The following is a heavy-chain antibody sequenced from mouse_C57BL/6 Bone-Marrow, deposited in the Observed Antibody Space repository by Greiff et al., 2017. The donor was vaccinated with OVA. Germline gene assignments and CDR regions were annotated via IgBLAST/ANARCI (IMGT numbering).Heavy chain of an antibody. CDR2: INPSNGGT. V-gene: IGHV1-53*01. CDR1: GYTFTSYW. Sequence: VQLQQPGPELVKPGASVKLSCKASGYTFTSYWMHWVKQRPGQGLEWIGNINPSNGGTNSNEKLKSKATLTVDKSSSTAYMQLSSLTSEDSAVYYCARWDTTVVNFDYWGQGTTLTVSS. J-gene: IGHJ2*01. D-gene: IGHD1-1*01. CDR3: ARWDTTVVNFDY.